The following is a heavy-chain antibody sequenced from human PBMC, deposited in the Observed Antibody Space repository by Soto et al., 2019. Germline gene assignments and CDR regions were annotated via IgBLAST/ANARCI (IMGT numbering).Heavy chain of an antibody. CDR1: GGTFSSYA. J-gene: IGHJ5*02. Sequence: GASVKVSCKASGGTFSSYAISWVRQAPGQGLEWMGGIIPIFGTANYAQKFQGRVTITADESTSTAYMELSSLRSEDTAVYYCARAAWLLPGLPSPTWGQGTLVTVSS. V-gene: IGHV1-69*13. CDR3: ARAAWLLPGLPSPT. CDR2: IIPIFGTA. D-gene: IGHD3-22*01.